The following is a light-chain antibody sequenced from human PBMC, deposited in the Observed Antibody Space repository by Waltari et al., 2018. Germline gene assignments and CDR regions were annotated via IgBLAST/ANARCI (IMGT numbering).Light chain of an antibody. CDR1: RSVGTY. CDR3: QKYVNLPAT. Sequence: SCRACRSVGTYLAWYQQKPGQAPRLLIYGASNRATGIPDRFSGSGSGTDFSLTISRLEPEDFAVYYCQKYVNLPATFGQGTKVEIK. V-gene: IGKV3-20*01. J-gene: IGKJ1*01. CDR2: GAS.